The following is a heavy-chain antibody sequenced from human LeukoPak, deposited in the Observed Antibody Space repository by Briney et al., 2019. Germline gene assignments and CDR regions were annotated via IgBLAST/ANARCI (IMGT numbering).Heavy chain of an antibody. J-gene: IGHJ4*02. CDR3: ATIYDSSGYYGYFDY. CDR2: IYYSGST. Sequence: SETLSLTCTVSGGSISSSSYYWGWIRQPPGKGLEWIGSIYYSGSTYYNPSLKSRVTISVDTSKNQFSLKLSSVTAADTAVYYCATIYDSSGYYGYFDYWGQGTLVTVSS. D-gene: IGHD3-22*01. CDR1: GGSISSSSYY. V-gene: IGHV4-39*01.